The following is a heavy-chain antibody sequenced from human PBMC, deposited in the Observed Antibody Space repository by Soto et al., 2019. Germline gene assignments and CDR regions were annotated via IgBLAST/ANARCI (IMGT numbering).Heavy chain of an antibody. V-gene: IGHV1-69*13. Sequence: GASVKVSCKASGGTFSSYAISWVRQAPGQGLEWMGGIIPIFGTANYAQKFQGRVMITADESTSTAYMELSSLRSEDTAVYYCARGIKHIWNEPYYYYGMDVRGQGTTVTAP. CDR2: IIPIFGTA. CDR3: ARGIKHIWNEPYYYYGMDV. D-gene: IGHD1-20*01. J-gene: IGHJ6*02. CDR1: GGTFSSYA.